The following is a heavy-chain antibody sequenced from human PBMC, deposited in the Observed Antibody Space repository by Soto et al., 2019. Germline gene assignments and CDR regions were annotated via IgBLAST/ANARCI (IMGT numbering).Heavy chain of an antibody. CDR1: GGSISSGDFY. J-gene: IGHJ5*02. Sequence: SETLSLTCTVSGGSISSGDFYWSWIRQPPGRGLEWIGYNYYSGSTYYNPSLQSRVAISLDTSKNQFSLKLSSVTAADTAVYYCARERVPAYIHHTWFDPWGQGSLVTVSS. CDR3: ARERVPAYIHHTWFDP. V-gene: IGHV4-30-4*01. CDR2: NYYSGST. D-gene: IGHD2-2*02.